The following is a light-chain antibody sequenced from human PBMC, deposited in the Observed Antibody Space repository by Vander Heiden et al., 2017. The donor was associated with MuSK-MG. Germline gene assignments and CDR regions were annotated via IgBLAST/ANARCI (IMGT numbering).Light chain of an antibody. V-gene: IGLV1-40*01. CDR2: ANT. Sequence: QSVLTQPPSVSAAPGQGATISRTAPISNIGAGYDVPWYQQLPGKAPRLLIYANTNRPSGVPDRFSASKSGTSASLDITGLQAEDEADYYCQSHDSSVSGSRVFGGGTKLTVL. CDR3: QSHDSSVSGSRV. CDR1: ISNIGAGYD. J-gene: IGLJ3*02.